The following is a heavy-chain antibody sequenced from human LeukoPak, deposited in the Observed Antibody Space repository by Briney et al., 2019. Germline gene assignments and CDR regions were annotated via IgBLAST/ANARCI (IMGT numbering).Heavy chain of an antibody. D-gene: IGHD1-14*01. CDR3: VRDDGIGLDAFDV. V-gene: IGHV6-1*01. Sequence: SQTLSLTCAVSGDSVSSNSAAWNWIWQSPSRGLEWLGRTYYRSKWYNDYAVSVKSRITINPDTSKNQFSLQLNSVTPEDTAVYYCVRDDGIGLDAFDVWSPGTMVTVSS. CDR1: GDSVSSNSAA. CDR2: TYYRSKWYN. J-gene: IGHJ3*01.